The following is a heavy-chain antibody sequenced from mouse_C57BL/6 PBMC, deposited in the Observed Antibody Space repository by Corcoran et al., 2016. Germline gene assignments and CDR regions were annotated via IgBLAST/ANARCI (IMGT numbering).Heavy chain of an antibody. Sequence: EVQLQESGPGLVKPSQSLSLTCSVTGYSITSGYYWNWIRQFLGNKLEWMGYISYDGSNNYNPSLKNRISITRDTSKNQFFLKLNSVTTEDTATYYCARDPFDVWGTGTTVTVSS. CDR3: ARDPFDV. J-gene: IGHJ1*03. CDR1: GYSITSGYY. CDR2: ISYDGSN. V-gene: IGHV3-6*01.